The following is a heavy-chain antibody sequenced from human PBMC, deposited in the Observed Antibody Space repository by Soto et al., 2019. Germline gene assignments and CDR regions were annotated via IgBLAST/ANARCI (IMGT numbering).Heavy chain of an antibody. Sequence: GASVKVSCKASGYTFTSYGISWVRQAPGQGLEWMGWISAYNGNTNYAQKLQGRVTMTTDTSTSTAYMELRSLRSDDTAVYYCARDRGLITIFGVVTQSPYYYYMDVWGKGTTVTVSS. D-gene: IGHD3-3*01. CDR3: ARDRGLITIFGVVTQSPYYYYMDV. CDR2: ISAYNGNT. CDR1: GYTFTSYG. V-gene: IGHV1-18*01. J-gene: IGHJ6*03.